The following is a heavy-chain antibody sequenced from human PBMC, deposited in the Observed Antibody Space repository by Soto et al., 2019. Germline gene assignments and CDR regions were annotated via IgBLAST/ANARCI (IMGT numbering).Heavy chain of an antibody. CDR3: ARGTYQLPLGNYYYGMDV. V-gene: IGHV1-8*01. Sequence: GASVKVSCKASGYTFTSYDINWVRQATGQGLEWMGWMNPNSGNTGYAQKFQGRVTMTRNTSISTAYMELSSLRSEDTAVYYCARGTYQLPLGNYYYGMDVWGQGTTVTVSS. CDR2: MNPNSGNT. J-gene: IGHJ6*02. D-gene: IGHD2-2*01. CDR1: GYTFTSYD.